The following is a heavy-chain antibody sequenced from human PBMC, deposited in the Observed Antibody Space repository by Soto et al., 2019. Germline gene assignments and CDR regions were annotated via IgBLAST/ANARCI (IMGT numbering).Heavy chain of an antibody. CDR2: INPSGGST. D-gene: IGHD2-15*01. CDR1: GYTFTSYY. J-gene: IGHJ3*02. V-gene: IGHV1-46*03. CDR3: ARLSTLYLGYCNGNNCYGALDI. Sequence: ASVKVSCKASGYTFTSYYMHWVRQAPGQGLEWMGIINPSGGSTSYAQKFQGRVTMTRDTSTSTVYMVLSSLRSGDTAVYYCARLSTLYLGYCNGNNCYGALDIWGQ.